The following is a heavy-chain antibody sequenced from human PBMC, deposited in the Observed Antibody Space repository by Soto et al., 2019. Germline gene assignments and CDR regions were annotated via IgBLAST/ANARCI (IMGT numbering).Heavy chain of an antibody. D-gene: IGHD3-3*01. CDR1: GGSITTSDYS. CDR2: IYHTGTT. CDR3: VRERTIFGVAPGGGVDV. Sequence: QLQLQESGSGLVKPSQTLSLTCAVSGGSITTSDYSWSWIRQPPGRGLEWIVSIYHTGTTHYIPSLKSRVTMSLDKSKNQSSPDLTSMTAAYTAVYYCVRERTIFGVAPGGGVDVWGRGTTVTVAS. J-gene: IGHJ6*02. V-gene: IGHV4-30-2*01.